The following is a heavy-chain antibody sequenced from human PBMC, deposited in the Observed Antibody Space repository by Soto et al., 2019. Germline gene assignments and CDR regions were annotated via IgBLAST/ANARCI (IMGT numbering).Heavy chain of an antibody. CDR1: GDSISSYY. CDR2: IYYSGST. D-gene: IGHD6-19*01. CDR3: ARSRYTSGWWTPPFDY. J-gene: IGHJ4*02. V-gene: IGHV4-59*01. Sequence: PSETLSLTCAVSGDSISSYYRCWIRQPPGKGLEWIGYIYYSGSTNYNPSLKSRVTISVDTSKNQFSLKLTSVTAADTAVYYCARSRYTSGWWTPPFDYWGQGTLVTVSS.